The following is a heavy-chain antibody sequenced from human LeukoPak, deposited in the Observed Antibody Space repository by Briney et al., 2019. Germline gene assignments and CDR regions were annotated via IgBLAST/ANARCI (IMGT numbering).Heavy chain of an antibody. CDR3: ARRSSGTHGMDV. J-gene: IGHJ6*02. CDR2: ISYDGSNK. Sequence: GGSLRLSCAASGFTFSSYGMHWVRQAPGKGLEWVAVISYDGSNKYYADSVKGRFTISRDNSKNTLYLQMNSLRAEDTAVYFCARRSSGTHGMDVWGQGTTVTVSS. CDR1: GFTFSSYG. V-gene: IGHV3-30*03. D-gene: IGHD3-10*01.